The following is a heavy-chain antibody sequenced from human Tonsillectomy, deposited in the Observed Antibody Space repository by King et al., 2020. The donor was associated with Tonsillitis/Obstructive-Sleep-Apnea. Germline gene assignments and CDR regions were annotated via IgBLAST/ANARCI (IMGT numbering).Heavy chain of an antibody. J-gene: IGHJ4*02. CDR1: GYTFTSYW. CDR2: IYPDDSDT. Sequence: VQLVESGAEVKKPGESLKIFCKGSGYTFTSYWIGWVRQMPGKGLEWMAIIYPDDSDTRYSPSFQGQVTLSADKSISTAYLQWSSLKASDTAMYYCARGGVQCTTSSCSPDYWGQGTLVTVSS. D-gene: IGHD2-2*01. CDR3: ARGGVQCTTSSCSPDY. V-gene: IGHV5-51*01.